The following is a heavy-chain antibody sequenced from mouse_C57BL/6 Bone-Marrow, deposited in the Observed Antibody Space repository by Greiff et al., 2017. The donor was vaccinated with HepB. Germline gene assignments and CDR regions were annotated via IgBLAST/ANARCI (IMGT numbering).Heavy chain of an antibody. V-gene: IGHV1-64*01. D-gene: IGHD1-3*01. Sequence: VQLQQPGAELVKPGASVKLSCKASGYTFTSYWMHWVKQRPGQGLEWIGIIHPNSGSTNYNEKFKSKATLTVDKSSSTAYMQLSSLTSEDSAVYYCARGGVYPFYFDYWGQGTTLTVSS. CDR2: IHPNSGST. J-gene: IGHJ2*01. CDR1: GYTFTSYW. CDR3: ARGGVYPFYFDY.